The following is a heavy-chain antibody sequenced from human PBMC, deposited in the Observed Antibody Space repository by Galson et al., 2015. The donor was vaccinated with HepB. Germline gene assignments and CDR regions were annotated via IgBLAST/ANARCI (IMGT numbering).Heavy chain of an antibody. J-gene: IGHJ3*02. D-gene: IGHD6-13*01. CDR3: ARFQDSSSWSNAFDI. Sequence: QSGAEVKKPGESLKISCKGSGYSFTSYWIGWVRQMPGKGLEWMGIIYPGDSDTRYSPSFQGQVTISADKSISTAYLQWSSLKASDTAMYYCARFQDSSSWSNAFDIWGQGTMITVSS. V-gene: IGHV5-51*01. CDR1: GYSFTSYW. CDR2: IYPGDSDT.